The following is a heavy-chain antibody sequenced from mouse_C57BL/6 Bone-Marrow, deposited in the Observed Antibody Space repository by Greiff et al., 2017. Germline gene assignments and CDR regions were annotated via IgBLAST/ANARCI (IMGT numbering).Heavy chain of an antibody. CDR3: ARERTGRGFAY. J-gene: IGHJ3*01. D-gene: IGHD4-1*01. Sequence: QVQLQQPGAELVRPGTSVKLSCKASGYTFTSYWMHWVKQRPGQGLEWIGVIDPSDSYTNYNQKFKGKATLTVDTSSSTAYMQLSSLTSEDSAVYYCARERTGRGFAYGGQGTLVTVSA. CDR2: IDPSDSYT. V-gene: IGHV1-59*01. CDR1: GYTFTSYW.